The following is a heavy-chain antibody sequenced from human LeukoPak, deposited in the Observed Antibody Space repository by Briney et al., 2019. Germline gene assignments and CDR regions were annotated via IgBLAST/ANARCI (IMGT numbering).Heavy chain of an antibody. D-gene: IGHD5-12*01. J-gene: IGHJ4*02. CDR3: AKGGYDYVEVGYFDS. Sequence: GGSLRLSSADSGFNFNNYAMCWLSQAAGKGVEFLSPIVASSGAPFYADSVNGRVTISRDHSKNTLYLQMNSMRAEDTALYYCAKGGYDYVEVGYFDSWGQGTLVTVSS. CDR2: IVASSGAP. V-gene: IGHV3-23*01. CDR1: GFNFNNYA.